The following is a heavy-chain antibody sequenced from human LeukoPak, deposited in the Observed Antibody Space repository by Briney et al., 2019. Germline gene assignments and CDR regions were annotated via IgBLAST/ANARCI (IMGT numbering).Heavy chain of an antibody. CDR2: IHHSGST. CDR1: GGSISSSTYY. V-gene: IGHV4-39*01. CDR3: ARGSVECSSPSFSTIYYYSGMDV. D-gene: IGHD2-2*01. Sequence: SETLSLICTVSGGSISSSTYYWGWIRQPPGRGLEWIGTIHHSGSTYYNPSLKSRVIISVDASKNQFSLKLSSVTAADTAVYSCARGSVECSSPSFSTIYYYSGMDVWGQGTTVTGSS. J-gene: IGHJ6*02.